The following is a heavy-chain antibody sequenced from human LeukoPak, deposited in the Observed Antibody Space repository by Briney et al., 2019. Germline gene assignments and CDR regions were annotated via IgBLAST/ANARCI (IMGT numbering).Heavy chain of an antibody. Sequence: GGSLRLSCAASVFTLSSYGMHCVRQAPGKGLEWGAVIWYDGCNKYYADSVKGRFTVSRDNPKNTLYLQMNSLTAEDTGVYYCEKDRGYSTLECWGEGTMVSVSS. D-gene: IGHD2-8*01. J-gene: IGHJ4*02. CDR1: VFTLSSYG. CDR2: IWYDGCNK. V-gene: IGHV3-33*06. CDR3: EKDRGYSTLEC.